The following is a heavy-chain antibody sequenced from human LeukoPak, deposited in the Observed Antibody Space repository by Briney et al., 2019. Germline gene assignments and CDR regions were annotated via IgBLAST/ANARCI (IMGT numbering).Heavy chain of an antibody. D-gene: IGHD1-26*01. Sequence: GSLRLSCAASGFTFSSCAMSWVRQAPGKGLEWVSAISGSGGSTYYADSVKGRFTISRDNSKNTLYLQMNSLRAEDTAVYYCAKGRPKVGATTPTFDYWGQGTLVTVSS. CDR1: GFTFSSCA. V-gene: IGHV3-23*01. CDR2: ISGSGGST. CDR3: AKGRPKVGATTPTFDY. J-gene: IGHJ4*02.